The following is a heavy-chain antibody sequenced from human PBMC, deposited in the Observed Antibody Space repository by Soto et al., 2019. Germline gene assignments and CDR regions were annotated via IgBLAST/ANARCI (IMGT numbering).Heavy chain of an antibody. D-gene: IGHD4-17*01. CDR3: ARGATVTQFDY. V-gene: IGHV4-61*01. J-gene: IGHJ4*02. CDR2: GSYSGTT. CDR1: GVSVSSGSFY. Sequence: PSETLSLTCTVSGVSVSSGSFYWAWIRQPPWKGLEWIGFGSYSGTTNYKPSLKSRVTISVDTSRSQISLKVSSLTAADTAVYYCARGATVTQFDYWGRGXLVTVYS.